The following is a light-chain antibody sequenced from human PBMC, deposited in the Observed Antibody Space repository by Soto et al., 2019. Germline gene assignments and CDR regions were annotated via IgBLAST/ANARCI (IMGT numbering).Light chain of an antibody. Sequence: EIVLTQSPGTLSLSPGERVTLSCRASQSVNSSYLAWYQHKPGQAPRLRIYGASTRATGIPDRFSGSGSGTDFTLTIARLEPGDFAVYYCQQYGNSPQTFGQGTKVDIK. V-gene: IGKV3-20*01. CDR2: GAS. CDR1: QSVNSSY. CDR3: QQYGNSPQT. J-gene: IGKJ1*01.